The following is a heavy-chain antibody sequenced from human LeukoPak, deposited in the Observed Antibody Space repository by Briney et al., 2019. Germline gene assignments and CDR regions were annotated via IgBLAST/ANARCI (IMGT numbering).Heavy chain of an antibody. D-gene: IGHD3-22*01. CDR1: GYTFTSYG. J-gene: IGHJ1*01. CDR2: ISAYNGNT. V-gene: IGHV1-18*01. Sequence: ASVKVSCKASGYTFTSYGISWVRQAPGQGLEWMGWISAYNGNTNYAQKLQGRVTMTTDTSTSTAYMELRSLRSDDTAEYYGARGKGHSSGPGDFQHWGQGTLVTVSS. CDR3: ARGKGHSSGPGDFQH.